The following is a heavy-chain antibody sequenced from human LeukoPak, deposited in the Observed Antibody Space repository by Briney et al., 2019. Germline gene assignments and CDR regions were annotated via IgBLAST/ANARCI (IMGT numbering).Heavy chain of an antibody. D-gene: IGHD2-15*01. Sequence: SQTLSLTCTVSGGSISSGGYYWSWIRQHPGKGLEWIGYIYYRGSTYYNPSLKSRVTISVDTSKNQFSLKLSSVTAADTAVYYCARDDISGGSSNYWGQGTLVTVSS. CDR1: GGSISSGGYY. CDR3: ARDDISGGSSNY. CDR2: IYYRGST. J-gene: IGHJ4*02. V-gene: IGHV4-31*03.